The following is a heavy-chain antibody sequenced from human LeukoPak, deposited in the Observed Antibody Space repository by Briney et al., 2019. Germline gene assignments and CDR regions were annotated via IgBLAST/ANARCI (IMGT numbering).Heavy chain of an antibody. CDR2: IIPILGIA. V-gene: IGHV1-69*02. CDR1: GGTFSSYT. CDR3: ARVGVLRFLKDPWFDP. Sequence: ASVQVSCTASGGTFSSYTISWVRQAPGQGLEWMGRIIPILGIANYAQKFQGRVTITADKSTSTAYMELSSLRSEDTAVYYCARVGVLRFLKDPWFDPWGQGTLVTVSS. D-gene: IGHD3-3*01. J-gene: IGHJ5*02.